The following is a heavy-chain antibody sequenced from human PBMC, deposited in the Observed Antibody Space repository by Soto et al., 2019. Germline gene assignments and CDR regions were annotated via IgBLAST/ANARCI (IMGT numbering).Heavy chain of an antibody. Sequence: QVQLQESGPGLVKPSQTLSLTCTVSGGSISSGTYYWSWIRQHPGKGLEWIGYIYYSGSTYYNPSLKSRVTISVDTSNNQFSLRLSFVTAADTAVYYCARAAVVPEGLYYYYHGIDVWGPGTTVTVSS. CDR1: GGSISSGTYY. CDR3: ARAAVVPEGLYYYYHGIDV. CDR2: IYYSGST. D-gene: IGHD2-2*01. J-gene: IGHJ6*02. V-gene: IGHV4-31*03.